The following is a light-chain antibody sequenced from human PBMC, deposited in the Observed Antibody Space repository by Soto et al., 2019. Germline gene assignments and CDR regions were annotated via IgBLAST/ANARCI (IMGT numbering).Light chain of an antibody. CDR1: QSASSTY. Sequence: EIVLTQSPGTLSLSPGERATLSCRASQSASSTYLTWYQQGPGQAPRLLIYAASSRATGIPGRFSGSGSGTDFTLTISRLEPEDFAVYYCQQYGSPPLTFGGGTKVEIK. V-gene: IGKV3-20*01. CDR3: QQYGSPPLT. CDR2: AAS. J-gene: IGKJ4*01.